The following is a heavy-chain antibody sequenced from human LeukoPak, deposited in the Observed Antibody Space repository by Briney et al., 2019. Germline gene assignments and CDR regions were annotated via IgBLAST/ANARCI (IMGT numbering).Heavy chain of an antibody. CDR1: GGTFSSYT. V-gene: IGHV1-69*04. J-gene: IGHJ5*02. CDR2: IIPILGIA. CDR3: GRDASWFDT. Sequence: GASVKLSCKASGGTFSSYTISWVRQAHGQGLEWMGRIIPILGIASYAQKIQGRVTINAYKSASTAYMELSSLRSEDTAVYYCGRDASWFDTWGQGTLVTVSS.